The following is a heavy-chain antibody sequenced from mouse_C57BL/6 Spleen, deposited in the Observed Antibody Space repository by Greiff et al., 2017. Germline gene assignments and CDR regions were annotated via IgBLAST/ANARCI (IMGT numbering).Heavy chain of an antibody. CDR2: IDPEDGGT. CDR3: ARFSTEFTTVPYY. Sequence: VQLQQSGAELVKPGASVKLSCTASGFNIKDYYMHWVKQRTEQGLEWIGRIDPEDGGTKYAPKYQGKATITADTSSNTAYLQLSSLISEDTAVYYGARFSTEFTTVPYYWGQGTTLTVSS. V-gene: IGHV14-2*01. CDR1: GFNIKDYY. D-gene: IGHD1-1*01. J-gene: IGHJ2*01.